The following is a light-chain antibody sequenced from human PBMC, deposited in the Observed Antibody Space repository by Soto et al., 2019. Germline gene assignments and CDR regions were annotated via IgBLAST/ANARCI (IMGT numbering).Light chain of an antibody. J-gene: IGKJ5*01. CDR1: QSISNW. CDR2: HAS. V-gene: IGKV1-5*01. CDR3: QQLNDYPIT. Sequence: DIQMTQSPSPLPASVGDRVTVTCRASQSISNWLAWYQQKPGTAPKVLIYHASNLQSGVPSRFSGSGSGTDFTLTITSLQPEDFATYYCQQLNDYPITFGQGTRLEIK.